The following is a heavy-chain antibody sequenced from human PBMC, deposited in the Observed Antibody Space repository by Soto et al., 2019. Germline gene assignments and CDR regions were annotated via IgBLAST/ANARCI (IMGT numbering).Heavy chain of an antibody. J-gene: IGHJ5*02. D-gene: IGHD3-22*01. CDR3: ARHLQSVWLPTNWFDP. CDR1: GGSISSSSYY. CDR2: IYYSGST. V-gene: IGHV4-39*01. Sequence: SETLSLTCTVSGGSISSSSYYWGWIRQPPGKGLEWIGSIYYSGSTYYNPSLKSRVTISVDTSKNQFSLKLSSVTAADTAVYYCARHLQSVWLPTNWFDPWGQGTLVTVSS.